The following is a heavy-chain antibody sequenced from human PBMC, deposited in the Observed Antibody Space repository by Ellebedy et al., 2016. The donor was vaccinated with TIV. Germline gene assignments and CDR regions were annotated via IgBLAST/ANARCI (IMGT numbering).Heavy chain of an antibody. CDR3: ARYPGVAAHYFDY. CDR1: GGSISSYY. J-gene: IGHJ4*02. Sequence: MPSETLSLTCTVSGGSISSYYWSWIRQPPGKGLEWNGYIYYSWSSNYKPSLRSRVTISVDTSKNQFSLKLSSVTAADTAVYYCARYPGVAAHYFDYWGQGTLVTVSS. V-gene: IGHV4-59*01. D-gene: IGHD6-19*01. CDR2: IYYSWSS.